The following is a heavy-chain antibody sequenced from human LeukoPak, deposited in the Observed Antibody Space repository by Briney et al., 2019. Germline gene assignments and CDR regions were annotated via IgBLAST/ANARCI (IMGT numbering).Heavy chain of an antibody. CDR1: GFTLSIYG. V-gene: IGHV3-33*06. D-gene: IGHD3-3*01. Sequence: GGSLRLSCAACGFTLSIYGMHWVRQAPGKGLEWVAVIWYDGSNKYYADSVKGRFTISRDNSKITLYLQMNSLRAEDTAVYYCAKGNDFWSGYLDYWGQGTLVTVSS. J-gene: IGHJ4*02. CDR2: IWYDGSNK. CDR3: AKGNDFWSGYLDY.